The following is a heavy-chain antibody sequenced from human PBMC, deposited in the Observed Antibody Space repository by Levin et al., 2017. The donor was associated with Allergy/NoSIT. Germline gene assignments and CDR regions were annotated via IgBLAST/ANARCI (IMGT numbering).Heavy chain of an antibody. CDR3: ARGDGSYYYDSSGYPLDY. CDR2: ISSSGSTI. CDR1: GFTFSDYY. J-gene: IGHJ4*02. V-gene: IGHV3-11*01. D-gene: IGHD3-22*01. Sequence: GESLKISCAASGFTFSDYYMSWIRQAPGKGLEWVSYISSSGSTIYYADSVKGRFTISRDNAKNSLYLQMNSLRAEDTAVYYCARGDGSYYYDSSGYPLDYWGQGTLVTVSS.